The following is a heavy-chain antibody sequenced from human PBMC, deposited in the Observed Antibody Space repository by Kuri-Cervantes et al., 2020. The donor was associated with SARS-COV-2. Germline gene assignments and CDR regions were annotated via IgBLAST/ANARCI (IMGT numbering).Heavy chain of an antibody. Sequence: SETLSLTCTVSGGSISSYYWSWIRQPPGKGLEWIGYIYYSGSTNYNPSLKSRVTISVDTSKNQFSLKLSSVTAADTAVYYCARHAVIAVVRGAFDIWGQGTRVT. V-gene: IGHV4-59*08. CDR1: GGSISSYY. CDR3: ARHAVIAVVRGAFDI. D-gene: IGHD6-19*01. J-gene: IGHJ3*02. CDR2: IYYSGST.